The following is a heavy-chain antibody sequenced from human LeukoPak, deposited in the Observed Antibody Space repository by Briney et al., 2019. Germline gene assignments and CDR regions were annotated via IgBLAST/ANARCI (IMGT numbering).Heavy chain of an antibody. V-gene: IGHV3-30*04. Sequence: GRSLRLSCAASGFTFSSYAMHWVRQAPGKGLEWVAVISYDGRNKYYADSVKGRFTISRDNSKNTLYLQMNSLRAGDTAVYYCARVWGCSSTSCYEGTFDYWGQGTLVTVSS. CDR2: ISYDGRNK. CDR1: GFTFSSYA. CDR3: ARVWGCSSTSCYEGTFDY. D-gene: IGHD2-2*01. J-gene: IGHJ4*02.